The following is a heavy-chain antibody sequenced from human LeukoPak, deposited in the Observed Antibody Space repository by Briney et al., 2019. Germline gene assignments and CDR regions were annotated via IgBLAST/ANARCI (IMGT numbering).Heavy chain of an antibody. CDR2: INHSGST. CDR1: GGSYSGYY. CDR3: ARGRGYCSSTSCYTTPRNWFDP. D-gene: IGHD2-2*02. V-gene: IGHV4-34*01. J-gene: IGHJ5*02. Sequence: PSETLSLTCAVYGGSYSGYYWSWIRQPPGKGQEWIGEINHSGSTNYNQSLKSRVTISVDTSKNQFPLKLSSVTAADTAVYYCARGRGYCSSTSCYTTPRNWFDPWGQGTLVTVSS.